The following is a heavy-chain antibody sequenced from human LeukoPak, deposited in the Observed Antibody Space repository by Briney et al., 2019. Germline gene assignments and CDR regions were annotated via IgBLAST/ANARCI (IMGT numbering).Heavy chain of an antibody. CDR3: AKDHWALGGSYYYDY. D-gene: IGHD1-26*01. J-gene: IGHJ4*02. CDR1: GFTFSSYA. Sequence: GGSLRLSCAASGFTFSSYAMSWVRQAPGKGLEWVSAISGSGGSTYYADSVKGRFIISRDNSKNTLYLQMNSLRAEDTAVYYCAKDHWALGGSYYYDYWGQGTLVTVSS. V-gene: IGHV3-23*01. CDR2: ISGSGGST.